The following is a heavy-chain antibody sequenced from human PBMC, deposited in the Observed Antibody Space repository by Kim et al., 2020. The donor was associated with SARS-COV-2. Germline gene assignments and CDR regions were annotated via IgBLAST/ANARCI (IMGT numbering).Heavy chain of an antibody. CDR3: ARAGYSYGYDY. CDR1: GFTFSSYW. Sequence: GGSLRLSCAASGFTFSSYWMHWVRQAPGKGLVWVSRIKSDGSTTNYADSVKGRFTISRDNAKNTLYLQMNSLRAEDTAVYYCARAGYSYGYDYLGQATL. D-gene: IGHD5-18*01. J-gene: IGHJ4*02. CDR2: IKSDGSTT. V-gene: IGHV3-74*01.